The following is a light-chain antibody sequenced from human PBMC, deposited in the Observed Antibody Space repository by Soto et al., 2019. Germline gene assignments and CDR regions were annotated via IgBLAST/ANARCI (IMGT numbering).Light chain of an antibody. V-gene: IGKV1-27*01. J-gene: IGKJ1*01. CDR1: HGIRNY. CDR2: AAS. Sequence: DIQMTQSPSSLSASVGDRVTITCRASHGIRNYLAWYQQKPGKVPKLLIYAASTLASGVPSRLSGSGSGTAFTLTISILQPEDVASYYCPNYDRAPSITFGKGTNVGVK. CDR3: PNYDRAPSIT.